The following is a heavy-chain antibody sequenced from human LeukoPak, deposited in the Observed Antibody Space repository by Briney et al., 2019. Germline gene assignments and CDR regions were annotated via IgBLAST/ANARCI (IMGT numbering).Heavy chain of an antibody. V-gene: IGHV4-59*01. Sequence: SETLSLTCTVSGGSISSYYWSWIRQPPGKGLEWIGYIYYSVTTNYNPSLKGRVTISVDTSKNQFSLKLSSVTAADTAVYYCARGLHAVDYWGQGTLVTVSS. CDR3: ARGLHAVDY. CDR2: IYYSVTT. CDR1: GGSISSYY. D-gene: IGHD5-24*01. J-gene: IGHJ4*02.